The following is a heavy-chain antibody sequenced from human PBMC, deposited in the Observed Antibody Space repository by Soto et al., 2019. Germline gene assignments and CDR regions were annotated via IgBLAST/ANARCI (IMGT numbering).Heavy chain of an antibody. CDR3: ARDMRTGKASAHWYFDL. CDR2: INAGNGNT. V-gene: IGHV1-3*01. CDR1: GYTFTSYA. J-gene: IGHJ2*01. D-gene: IGHD2-15*01. Sequence: VASVKVSCKASGYTFTSYAMHWVRQAPGQRLEWMGWINAGNGNTKYSQKFQGRVTITRDTSASTAYMELSSLRSEDTAVYYCARDMRTGKASAHWYFDLWGRGTLVTVSS.